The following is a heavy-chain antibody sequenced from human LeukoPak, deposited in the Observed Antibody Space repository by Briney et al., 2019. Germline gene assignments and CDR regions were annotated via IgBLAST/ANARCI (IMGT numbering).Heavy chain of an antibody. D-gene: IGHD2-21*02. CDR2: IIPILGIA. Sequence: GASVKVSCTASGGTFSSYAISWVRQAPGQGLEWMGRIIPILGIANYAQKFQGRVTITADKSTSTAYMELSSLRSEDTAVYYCATPGQGAYCGGDCYYFDYWGQGTLVTVSS. J-gene: IGHJ4*02. CDR1: GGTFSSYA. V-gene: IGHV1-69*04. CDR3: ATPGQGAYCGGDCYYFDY.